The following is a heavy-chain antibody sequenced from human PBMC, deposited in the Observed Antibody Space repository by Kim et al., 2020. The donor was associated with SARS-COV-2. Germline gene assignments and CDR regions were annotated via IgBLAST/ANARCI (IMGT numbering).Heavy chain of an antibody. Sequence: YATEYAASMKGRFTLSRDDSENTAYLQMNSLNPEDTAVYYCLRREPLLRINWGQGTLVTVPS. CDR3: LRREPLLRIN. J-gene: IGHJ4*02. D-gene: IGHD1-26*01. V-gene: IGHV3-73*01. CDR2: YAT.